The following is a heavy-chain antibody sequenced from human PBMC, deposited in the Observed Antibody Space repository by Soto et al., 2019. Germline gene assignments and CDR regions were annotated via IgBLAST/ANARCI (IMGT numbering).Heavy chain of an antibody. Sequence: GGSLRLSCAASGFTFSGSAMHLVRQASGKGLEWVGRIRSKANSYATAYAASVKGRFTISRDDSKNTAYLQMNSLKTEDTAVYYCTRLPSDYCSSTSCYIFDYWGQGTLITVSS. CDR2: IRSKANSYAT. J-gene: IGHJ4*02. CDR1: GFTFSGSA. CDR3: TRLPSDYCSSTSCYIFDY. D-gene: IGHD2-2*02. V-gene: IGHV3-73*01.